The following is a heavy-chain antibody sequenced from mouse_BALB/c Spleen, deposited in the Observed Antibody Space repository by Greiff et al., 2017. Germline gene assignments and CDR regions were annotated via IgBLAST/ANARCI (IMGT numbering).Heavy chain of an antibody. D-gene: IGHD1-2*01. Sequence: QVQLQQSAAELARPGASVKMSCKASGYTFTSYTMHWVKQRPGQGLEWIGYINPSSGYTEYNQKFKDKTTLTADKSSSTAYMQLSSLTSEDSAVYYCGGGHPFITTATGAMDYWGQGTSVTVSS. CDR3: GGGHPFITTATGAMDY. V-gene: IGHV1-4*02. J-gene: IGHJ4*01. CDR2: INPSSGYT. CDR1: GYTFTSYT.